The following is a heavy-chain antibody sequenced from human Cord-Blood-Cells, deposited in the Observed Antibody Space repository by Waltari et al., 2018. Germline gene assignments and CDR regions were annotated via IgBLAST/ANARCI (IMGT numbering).Heavy chain of an antibody. CDR2: INHSGST. J-gene: IGHJ3*02. D-gene: IGHD3-10*01. CDR1: GGSFSGYY. Sequence: QVQLQQWGAGLLKPSETLSLTCAVYGGSFSGYYWSWIRQPPGKGLEWIGEINHSGSTNYNPSLKSRVTISVDTSKNQFSLKLSSVTAADTAVYYCARGRGRDDAFDIWGQGTMVTVSS. V-gene: IGHV4-34*01. CDR3: ARGRGRDDAFDI.